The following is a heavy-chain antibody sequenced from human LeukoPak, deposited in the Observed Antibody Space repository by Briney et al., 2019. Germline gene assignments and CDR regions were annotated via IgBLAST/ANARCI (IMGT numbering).Heavy chain of an antibody. J-gene: IGHJ5*02. CDR3: ARNLGQERNWFDP. D-gene: IGHD1-14*01. CDR2: INPNSGGT. V-gene: IGHV1-2*02. CDR1: GYTFTSYD. Sequence: ASVKVSCKASGYTFTSYDINWVRQATGQGLEWMGWINPNSGGTNYAQKFQGRVTMTRGTSISTAYMELRSLRSDDTAVYYCARNLGQERNWFDPWGQGTLVTVSS.